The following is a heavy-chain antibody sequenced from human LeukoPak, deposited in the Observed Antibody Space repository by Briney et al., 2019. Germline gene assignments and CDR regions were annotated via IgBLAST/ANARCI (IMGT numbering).Heavy chain of an antibody. CDR2: ISSNGGST. Sequence: GGSLRLSCAASGFTFSSYAMHWVRQAPGKGLEYVSAISSNGGSTYYANSVKGRFTISRDNSKNTLYLQMGSLRAEDMAVYYCARGNVGATIFGVVPMDVWGQGTTVTASS. CDR1: GFTFSSYA. V-gene: IGHV3-64*01. D-gene: IGHD3-3*01. CDR3: ARGNVGATIFGVVPMDV. J-gene: IGHJ6*02.